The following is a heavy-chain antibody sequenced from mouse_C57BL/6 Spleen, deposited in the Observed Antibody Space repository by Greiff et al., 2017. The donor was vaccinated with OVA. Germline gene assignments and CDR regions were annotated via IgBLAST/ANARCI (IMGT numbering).Heavy chain of an antibody. CDR3: ARGGGSSHWYFDV. Sequence: EVKLQESGGGLVKPGGSLKLSCAASGFTFSDYGMHWVRQAPEKGLEWVAYISSGSSTIYYADTVKGRFTISRDNAKNTLFLQMTSLRSEDTAMYYCARGGGSSHWYFDVWGTGTTVTVSS. J-gene: IGHJ1*03. CDR2: ISSGSSTI. V-gene: IGHV5-17*01. D-gene: IGHD1-1*01. CDR1: GFTFSDYG.